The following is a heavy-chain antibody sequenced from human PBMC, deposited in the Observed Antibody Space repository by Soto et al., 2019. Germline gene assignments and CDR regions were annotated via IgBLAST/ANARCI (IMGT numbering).Heavy chain of an antibody. CDR2: IFYSRST. J-gene: IGHJ4*02. CDR3: ARHDTLHDDYDY. CDR1: GGSISSSSYY. Sequence: PPETLSLTCTVSGGSISSSSYYWGWIRQPPGKGLERIGSIFYSRSTYYNPSLKSRVTISVHTSKNHLSLKLSSATAADTAVYYSARHDTLHDDYDYWGQGTPVTVTS. V-gene: IGHV4-39*01. D-gene: IGHD4-17*01.